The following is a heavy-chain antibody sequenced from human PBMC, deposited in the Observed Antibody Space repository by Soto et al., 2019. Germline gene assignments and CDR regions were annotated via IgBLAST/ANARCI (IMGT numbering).Heavy chain of an antibody. J-gene: IGHJ5*02. CDR2: FYYSGST. CDR3: ARSVFP. CDR1: GGSISTGGYY. Sequence: SETLSLTCTVSGGSISTGGYYWNWIRQHPGKGLEWIGYFYYSGSTYYNPSLKSRVTISVNTSKKQFSLKLSSVTAADTAVYYCARSVFPWGQGALVTVSS. V-gene: IGHV4-31*03.